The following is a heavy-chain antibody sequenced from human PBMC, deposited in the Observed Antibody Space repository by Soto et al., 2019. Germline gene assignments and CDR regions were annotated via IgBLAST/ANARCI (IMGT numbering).Heavy chain of an antibody. J-gene: IGHJ3*02. D-gene: IGHD6-19*01. V-gene: IGHV3-53*01. CDR1: GFTVSSNY. Sequence: GGSLRLSCGASGFTVSSNYMSWVRQAPGKGLEWVSVIYSGGSTYYADSVKGRFTISRDNSKNTLYLQMNSLRAEDTAVYYCARVPSIAVAGTSAFDIWGQGTMVTVSS. CDR2: IYSGGST. CDR3: ARVPSIAVAGTSAFDI.